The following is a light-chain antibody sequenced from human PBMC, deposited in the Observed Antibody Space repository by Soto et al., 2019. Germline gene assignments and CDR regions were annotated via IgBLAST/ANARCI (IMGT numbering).Light chain of an antibody. V-gene: IGLV2-11*01. J-gene: IGLJ2*01. CDR3: CSYAGSYPI. CDR1: SSDLGGYNY. CDR2: DVS. Sequence: QSALTQPRSVSGSPGQSVTISCTGTSSDLGGYNYVSWYQQHPDKAPKLIIYDVSERPTGVPDRFSGSKSGNTASLTISGLQAEDEADYYCCSYAGSYPIFGGGTKLTVL.